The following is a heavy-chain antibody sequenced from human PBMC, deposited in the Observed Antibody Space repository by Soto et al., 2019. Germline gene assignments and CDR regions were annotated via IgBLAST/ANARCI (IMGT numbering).Heavy chain of an antibody. CDR3: ARGAWTSYGSNYYDY. D-gene: IGHD3-22*01. CDR1: GYTFTSYA. CDR2: INAGNGNT. Sequence: QVQLVQSGAEVKKPGASVKVSCKASGYTFTSYAMHWVRQAPGQRHELMGWINAGNGNTKYSQKFQGRVTITRDTSASTAYMELSSLRSEDTAVYYCARGAWTSYGSNYYDYWGQGTLVTVSS. V-gene: IGHV1-3*01. J-gene: IGHJ4*02.